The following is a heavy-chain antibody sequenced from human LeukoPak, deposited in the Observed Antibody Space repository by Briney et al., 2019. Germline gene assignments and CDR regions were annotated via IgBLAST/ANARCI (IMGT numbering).Heavy chain of an antibody. D-gene: IGHD2-8*01. CDR2: IWYNGSNK. CDR3: AGGMRHFDY. Sequence: GGSLRLSCAASGFTFSSNGMHWVRQAPGTGLEWVALIWYNGSNKYYADSVKGRFTISRDNSKNTLFLQMNSLRAEDTAVYYCAGGMRHFDYWGQGTLVTVSS. J-gene: IGHJ4*02. CDR1: GFTFSSNG. V-gene: IGHV3-33*01.